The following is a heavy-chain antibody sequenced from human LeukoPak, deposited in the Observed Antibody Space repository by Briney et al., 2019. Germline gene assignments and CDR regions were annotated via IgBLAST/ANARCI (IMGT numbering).Heavy chain of an antibody. CDR1: GGTFSSYA. Sequence: GSSVKVSCKASGGTFSSYAISWVRQAPGQGLEWMGGIIPIFGTANYAQKFQGRVTITADKSTGTAYMELSSLRSEDTAVYYCATAGTGRGPFDYWGQGTLVTVSS. J-gene: IGHJ4*02. D-gene: IGHD1-1*01. V-gene: IGHV1-69*06. CDR3: ATAGTGRGPFDY. CDR2: IIPIFGTA.